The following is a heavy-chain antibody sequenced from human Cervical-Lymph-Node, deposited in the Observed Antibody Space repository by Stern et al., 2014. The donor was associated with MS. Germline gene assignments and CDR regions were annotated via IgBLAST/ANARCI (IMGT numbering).Heavy chain of an antibody. V-gene: IGHV1-69*01. Sequence: QVQLVQSGAEVRKPGSSVQVSCKTSGGTFSTYSFSWVRQAPGQGLEWMGGVIPIFRPTNYAQKFQGRVRITADESTSTIYIVLSSLRSEDTAVYYCARDILLRPGSHDALDIWGQGTVVTVSS. CDR3: ARDILLRPGSHDALDI. J-gene: IGHJ3*02. D-gene: IGHD2-21*01. CDR1: GGTFSTYS. CDR2: VIPIFRPT.